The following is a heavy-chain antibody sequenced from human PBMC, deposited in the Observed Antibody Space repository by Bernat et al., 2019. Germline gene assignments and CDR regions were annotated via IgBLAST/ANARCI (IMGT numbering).Heavy chain of an antibody. D-gene: IGHD2-15*01. Sequence: EVQLVESGGGVVQPGGSLRLSCAASGFTFDDYAMHWVRPAPGKGLEWVSLISGDGGSTYYADSVKGRFTISRDNSKNSLYLQMNSLRTEDTALYYCAKGNVYCSGGSCYSGFGVFDYWGQGTLVTVSS. CDR1: GFTFDDYA. CDR3: AKGNVYCSGGSCYSGFGVFDY. CDR2: ISGDGGST. J-gene: IGHJ4*02. V-gene: IGHV3-43*02.